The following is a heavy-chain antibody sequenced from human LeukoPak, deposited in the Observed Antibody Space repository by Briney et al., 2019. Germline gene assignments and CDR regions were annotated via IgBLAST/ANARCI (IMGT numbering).Heavy chain of an antibody. D-gene: IGHD3-3*01. CDR3: ARAKTSFGVVIDY. CDR1: GGSISSYY. Sequence: SETLSLTCTVSGGSISSYYWSWIRQPPGKGLEWIGYIYYSGSTNYNPSLKSRVTISVDTSKNQFSLKLSSVTAADTAVYYCARAKTSFGVVIDYWGQGTLVTVSS. V-gene: IGHV4-59*01. J-gene: IGHJ4*02. CDR2: IYYSGST.